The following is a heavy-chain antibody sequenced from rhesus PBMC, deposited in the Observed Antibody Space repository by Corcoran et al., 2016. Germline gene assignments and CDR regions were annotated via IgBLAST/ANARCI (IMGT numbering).Heavy chain of an antibody. CDR2: ISGSSGST. CDR3: ARLPLWTGYYTADY. J-gene: IGHJ4*01. D-gene: IGHD3-3*01. CDR1: GGSVSSSNW. V-gene: IGHV4-65*01. Sequence: QLQLQESGPGLVKPSETLSLTCAVSGGSVSSSNWWSWIRQPPGKGLEWIGYISGSSGSTYYNPSLKVRVTISTDTSKNQFSLRLSSVPAADTAVYYCARLPLWTGYYTADYWGQGVLVTVSS.